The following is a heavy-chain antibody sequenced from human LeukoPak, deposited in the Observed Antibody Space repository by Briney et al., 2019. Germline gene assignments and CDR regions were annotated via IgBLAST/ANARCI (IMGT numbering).Heavy chain of an antibody. D-gene: IGHD5-18*01. CDR1: GGSINSYY. CDR3: ARDDVDTPTFDY. J-gene: IGHJ4*02. V-gene: IGHV4-4*07. CDR2: IYISGST. Sequence: PSETLSLTCTVSGGSINSYYWSWIRQPAGKGLEWIGRIYISGSTDYNPSLKSRVTMSVDTSKNQLSLKLNSVTAADTAVYYCARDDVDTPTFDYRGQGTLVTVSS.